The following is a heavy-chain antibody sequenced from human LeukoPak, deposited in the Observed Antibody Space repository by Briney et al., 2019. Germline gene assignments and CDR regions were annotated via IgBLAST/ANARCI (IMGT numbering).Heavy chain of an antibody. CDR3: ASRYYYDSSGYNPLFDY. CDR1: GFTFSNSA. D-gene: IGHD3-22*01. CDR2: IGVAGGNT. V-gene: IGHV1-58*02. Sequence: SVKVSCKASGFTFSNSAIQWVRQARGQRLEWIGWIGVAGGNTNYAQTLQGRITITRDMSTSTAYMELTSLRSDDTAVYYCASRYYYDSSGYNPLFDYWGQGTLVTVSS. J-gene: IGHJ4*02.